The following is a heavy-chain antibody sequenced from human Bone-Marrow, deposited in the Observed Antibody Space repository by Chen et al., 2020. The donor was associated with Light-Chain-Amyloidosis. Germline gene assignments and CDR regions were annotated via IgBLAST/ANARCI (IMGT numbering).Heavy chain of an antibody. Sequence: QLQLQESGPGLVKPSETLSLTCTVSGGSISSSSYYWGWIRQPPGKGLEWIGSIYYSGSTYYNPSLKSRVTISVDTSKNQFSLKLSSVTAADTAVYYCARLYCSGGSCRYYYYYMDVWGKWTTVTVSS. CDR1: GGSISSSSYY. CDR3: ARLYCSGGSCRYYYYYMDV. J-gene: IGHJ6*03. CDR2: IYYSGST. V-gene: IGHV4-39*01. D-gene: IGHD2-15*01.